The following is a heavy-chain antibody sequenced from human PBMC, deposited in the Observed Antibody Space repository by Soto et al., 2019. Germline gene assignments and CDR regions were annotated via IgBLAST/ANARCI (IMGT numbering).Heavy chain of an antibody. D-gene: IGHD6-19*01. Sequence: QVQLVQSGAEVKKPGASVKVSCKASGYTFTSYDINWVRQATGQGHEWIGWINPNSRNTGYAEKYQGRVTRTRNTSIRTAYMELSSLRSEDTAVHYCARDHSSGWYGPYYYYGMDVWGQGTTVTVSS. CDR3: ARDHSSGWYGPYYYYGMDV. CDR1: GYTFTSYD. V-gene: IGHV1-8*01. CDR2: INPNSRNT. J-gene: IGHJ6*02.